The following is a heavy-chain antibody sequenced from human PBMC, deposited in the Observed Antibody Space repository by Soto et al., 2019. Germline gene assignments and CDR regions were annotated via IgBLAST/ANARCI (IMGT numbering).Heavy chain of an antibody. Sequence: QITLNESGPTVVRPTEALTLTCRFSGFSLTTSGVGVGWIRQSPGKAPEWLALIYWDDDKRYSASLKSRFTTTKDTSKHQVVLTVSDLDPTDTATYYCAHRVLRTVFGLVTTTAIYFDFWGQGTPVAVSS. J-gene: IGHJ4*02. CDR3: AHRVLRTVFGLVTTTAIYFDF. D-gene: IGHD3-3*01. V-gene: IGHV2-5*02. CDR2: IYWDDDK. CDR1: GFSLTTSGVG.